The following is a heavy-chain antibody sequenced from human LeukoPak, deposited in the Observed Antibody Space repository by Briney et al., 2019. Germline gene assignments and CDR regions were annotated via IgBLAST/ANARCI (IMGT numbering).Heavy chain of an antibody. CDR1: GLSLATSGMC. CDR3: ARTRDYYDNTGLDH. CDR2: TDWDDDK. D-gene: IGHD3-22*01. V-gene: IGHV2-70*11. Sequence: SGPTLVNPTQTLTLTCTFSGLSLATSGMCVSWIRHPPGKALEWLARTDWDDDKYYSTSLKTRLTISKDTSKNQVVLIMANMDPSDTATYYCARTRDYYDNTGLDHWGQGTLVTVSS. J-gene: IGHJ4*02.